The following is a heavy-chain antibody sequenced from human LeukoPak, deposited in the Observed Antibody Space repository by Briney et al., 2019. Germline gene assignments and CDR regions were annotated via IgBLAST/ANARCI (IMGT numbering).Heavy chain of an antibody. D-gene: IGHD2-2*01. CDR3: ATDQRSSSAYYYGMDV. J-gene: IGHJ6*04. CDR1: GYTLTELS. CDR2: SDPEDGET. Sequence: ASVTVSFTVSGYTLTELSMHWVRQAPGRGLGWMGGSDPEDGETIYAQKFQGRVTMTEDTSTDTAYMELSSLRSEDTAVYYCATDQRSSSAYYYGMDVWGKGTTVTVSS. V-gene: IGHV1-24*01.